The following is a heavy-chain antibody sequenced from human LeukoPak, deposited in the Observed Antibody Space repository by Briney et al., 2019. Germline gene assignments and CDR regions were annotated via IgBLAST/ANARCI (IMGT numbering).Heavy chain of an antibody. Sequence: GRSLRLSCAASGFTFSSYAMSWVRQAPGKGLDWVSTISGSGVGTYYADSVKGRFTISRDNSETTLYLQMNSLRADDTAVYYCAKLDRGDFWSGYPGHFDYWGQGTLVTVSS. CDR3: AKLDRGDFWSGYPGHFDY. D-gene: IGHD3-3*01. CDR1: GFTFSSYA. V-gene: IGHV3-23*01. CDR2: ISGSGVGT. J-gene: IGHJ4*02.